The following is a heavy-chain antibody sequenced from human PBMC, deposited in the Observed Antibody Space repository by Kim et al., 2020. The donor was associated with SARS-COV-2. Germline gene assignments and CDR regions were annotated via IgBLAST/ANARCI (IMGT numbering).Heavy chain of an antibody. CDR1: GGSISNYY. CDR2: IDYSGST. CDR3: ARGWYGGNSAWFDP. Sequence: SETLSLTCTVSGGSISNYYWSWIRQPPGKGLEWIGYIDYSGSTNYNPSLKSRLTISEDTSKNQFTLKLTSVTPADTAVYYCARGWYGGNSAWFDPWGQGTLVTVSS. D-gene: IGHD6-13*01. J-gene: IGHJ5*02. V-gene: IGHV4-59*01.